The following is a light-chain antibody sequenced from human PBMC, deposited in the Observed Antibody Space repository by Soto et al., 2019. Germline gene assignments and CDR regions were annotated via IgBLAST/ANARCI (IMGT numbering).Light chain of an antibody. J-gene: IGKJ1*01. CDR3: QQYSNSPMT. Sequence: EIVLTHSPGTLSLSPCERATLSCSASQSFSIRYLAWYQQKPGQAPRLLIYGASSRVTGIPDRFSGSGSGTDFTLTISRLEPEDFAVYYCQQYSNSPMTFGQGTKVDIK. V-gene: IGKV3-20*01. CDR2: GAS. CDR1: QSFSIRY.